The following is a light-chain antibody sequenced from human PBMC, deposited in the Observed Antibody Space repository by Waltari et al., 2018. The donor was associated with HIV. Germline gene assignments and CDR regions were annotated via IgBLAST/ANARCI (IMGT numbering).Light chain of an antibody. V-gene: IGLV1-51*01. CDR1: TSNIGTTY. Sequence: QSILTQPPSVSAAPGQQVTIPCSGSTSNIGTTYVSWYPQRPGTAPKLLIYDNNKRPAGIADRFSGSKSGTLGTLDISGLQTGDEADYYCAAWDHGLDGMLIGGGTKLTV. CDR2: DNN. CDR3: AAWDHGLDGML. J-gene: IGLJ2*01.